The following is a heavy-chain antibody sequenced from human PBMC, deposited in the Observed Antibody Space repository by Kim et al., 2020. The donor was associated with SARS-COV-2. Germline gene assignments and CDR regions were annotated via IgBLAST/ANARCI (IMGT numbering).Heavy chain of an antibody. Sequence: SETLSLTCTVSGGSISSSSYYWGWIRQPPGKGLEWIGSIYYSGSTYYNPSLKSRVTISVDTSKNQFSLKLSSVTAADTAVYYCARHQAYYYDSSGYYRPRAFAFDIWGQGTMVTVSS. CDR2: IYYSGST. J-gene: IGHJ3*02. CDR1: GGSISSSSYY. D-gene: IGHD3-22*01. CDR3: ARHQAYYYDSSGYYRPRAFAFDI. V-gene: IGHV4-39*01.